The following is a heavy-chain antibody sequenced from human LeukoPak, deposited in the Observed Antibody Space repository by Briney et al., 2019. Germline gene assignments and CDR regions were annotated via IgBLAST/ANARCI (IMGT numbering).Heavy chain of an antibody. J-gene: IGHJ4*02. CDR3: ARDKRKGIVGSTKSYFDY. V-gene: IGHV3-11*04. D-gene: IGHD1-26*01. CDR2: ISSSVTTV. CDR1: GFSFSDRY. Sequence: GGSLRLSCAAAGFSFSDRYMSWIRQAPGKGLEWVSHISSSVTTVYYADSVRGRFTLSRDNARNSVSLQMNSLRAEDTAVYYCARDKRKGIVGSTKSYFDYWGQGTLVTVSS.